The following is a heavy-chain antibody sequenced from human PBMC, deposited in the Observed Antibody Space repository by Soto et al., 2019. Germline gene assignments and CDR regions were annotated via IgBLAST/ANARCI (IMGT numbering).Heavy chain of an antibody. CDR3: ARDRIPRGMDV. Sequence: EVQLVESGGGLVQPGGSLRLSCAASGFTVSSNYMSWVRQAPGKGLEWVSVIYSGGSTYYADSVKGRFTISRDNSKNTLYLQMNSLRAEDTDVYYWARDRIPRGMDVWGQGTTVTVSS. J-gene: IGHJ6*02. V-gene: IGHV3-66*01. CDR1: GFTVSSNY. CDR2: IYSGGST.